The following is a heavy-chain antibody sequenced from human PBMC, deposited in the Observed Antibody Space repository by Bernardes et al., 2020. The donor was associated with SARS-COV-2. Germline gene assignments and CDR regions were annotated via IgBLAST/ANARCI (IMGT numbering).Heavy chain of an antibody. Sequence: ASVKVSCKASGYTFTGYYMHWVRQAPGQGLEWMGWINPNSGGTNYAQKFQGRVTMTRDTSISTAYMELSRLRSDDTAVYYCARDGEYGYCSSTSCYGDAFDIWGQGTMVTVSS. CDR2: INPNSGGT. V-gene: IGHV1-2*02. CDR3: ARDGEYGYCSSTSCYGDAFDI. D-gene: IGHD2-2*03. J-gene: IGHJ3*02. CDR1: GYTFTGYY.